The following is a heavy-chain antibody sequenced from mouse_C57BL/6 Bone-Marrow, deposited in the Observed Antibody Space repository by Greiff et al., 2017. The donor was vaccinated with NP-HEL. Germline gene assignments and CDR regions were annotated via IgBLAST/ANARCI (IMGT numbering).Heavy chain of an antibody. J-gene: IGHJ4*01. CDR3: ARGGDYDPHYYAMDY. CDR1: GYAFSSSW. D-gene: IGHD2-4*01. Sequence: VKLMESGPELVKPGASVKISCKASGYAFSSSWMNWVKQRPGKGLEWIGRIYPGDGDTNYNGKFKGKATLTADKSSSTAYMQLSSLTSEDSAVYFCARGGDYDPHYYAMDYWGQGTSVTVSS. CDR2: IYPGDGDT. V-gene: IGHV1-82*01.